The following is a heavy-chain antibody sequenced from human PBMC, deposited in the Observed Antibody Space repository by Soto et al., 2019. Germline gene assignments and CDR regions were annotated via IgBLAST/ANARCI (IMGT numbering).Heavy chain of an antibody. J-gene: IGHJ3*02. V-gene: IGHV3-30-3*01. D-gene: IGHD3-9*01. Sequence: GGSLRLSCAASGFTFSSYAMHWVRQAPGKGLEWVALISYDGSDKDYADSVKGRFTISRDNSRNTLFLQMNSLRAEDTAVYYCARDSYRYFDWSSFGYAFDIWGQGTMVTVSS. CDR2: ISYDGSDK. CDR3: ARDSYRYFDWSSFGYAFDI. CDR1: GFTFSSYA.